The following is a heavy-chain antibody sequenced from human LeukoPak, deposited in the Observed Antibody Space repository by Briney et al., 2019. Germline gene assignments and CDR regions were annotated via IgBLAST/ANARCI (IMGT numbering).Heavy chain of an antibody. CDR2: MNPNNGNT. CDR3: ARGPLTNGVRYFDY. D-gene: IGHD2-8*01. V-gene: IGHV1-8*03. CDR1: GYTFSTCD. J-gene: IGHJ4*02. Sequence: ASVKVSCKPSGYTFSTCDINWVRQAPGQGLEWMGWMNPNNGNTGYAKKFQGRVTITRDTSISTAYMELSSLTSEDTAVYYCARGPLTNGVRYFDYWGQGALVTVSS.